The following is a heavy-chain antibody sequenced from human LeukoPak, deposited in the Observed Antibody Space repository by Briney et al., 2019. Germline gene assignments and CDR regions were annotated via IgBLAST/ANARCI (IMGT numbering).Heavy chain of an antibody. V-gene: IGHV1-2*02. CDR1: GYTFTGYY. D-gene: IGHD6-13*01. Sequence: ASVKVSCKASGYTFTGYYMHWVRQAPGQGLEWMGWINPNSGGTNYAQKFQGRVTMTRDTSISTAYMELSRLRSDDTAVYYCARVARRGYSVFDPWGQGTLVTDSS. CDR2: INPNSGGT. J-gene: IGHJ5*02. CDR3: ARVARRGYSVFDP.